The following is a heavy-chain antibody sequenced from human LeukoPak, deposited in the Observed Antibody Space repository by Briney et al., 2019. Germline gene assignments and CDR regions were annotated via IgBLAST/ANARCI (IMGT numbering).Heavy chain of an antibody. CDR2: ISYDGSNK. Sequence: GGSLRLSCAASGFTFSSYAMHWVRQAPGKGLEWAAVISYDGSNKYYADPVKGRFTISRDNSKNTLYLQMNSLRAEDTAVYYCAREDIVVVPAAMDYYYGMDVWGKGTTVTVSS. V-gene: IGHV3-30*04. CDR3: AREDIVVVPAAMDYYYGMDV. J-gene: IGHJ6*04. D-gene: IGHD2-2*01. CDR1: GFTFSSYA.